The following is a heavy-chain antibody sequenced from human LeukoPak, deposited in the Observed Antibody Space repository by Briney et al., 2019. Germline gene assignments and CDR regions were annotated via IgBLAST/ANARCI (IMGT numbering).Heavy chain of an antibody. D-gene: IGHD1-26*01. Sequence: ASVKVSCKASGYTSTTYYMHWVLQAPGQGLEWMGIINPSGGSTSYAQKFQGRVTMTRDTSTSTVYMELSSLRSEDTAVYYCARSSQWELLFDYWGQGTLVTVS. CDR1: GYTSTTYY. CDR2: INPSGGST. J-gene: IGHJ4*02. CDR3: ARSSQWELLFDY. V-gene: IGHV1-46*01.